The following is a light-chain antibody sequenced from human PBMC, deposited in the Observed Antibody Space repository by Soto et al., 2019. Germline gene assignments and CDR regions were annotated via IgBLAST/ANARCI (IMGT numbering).Light chain of an antibody. V-gene: IGLV2-11*01. CDR2: YVS. Sequence: QSALTQPRSVSGSPGQSVTISCTGTSSDVGNYNYVSWYQQYPGKAPKLMIYYVSKRPSGVPDRFSGSKSCNTASLTISGLQAEDEADYYCCSYAGSYTWVFGGGTKLTVL. J-gene: IGLJ3*02. CDR3: CSYAGSYTWV. CDR1: SSDVGNYNY.